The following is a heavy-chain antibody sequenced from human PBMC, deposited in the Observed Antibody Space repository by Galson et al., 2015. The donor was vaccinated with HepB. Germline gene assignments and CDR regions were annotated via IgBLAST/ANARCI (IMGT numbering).Heavy chain of an antibody. CDR2: IYHSGST. V-gene: IGHV4-4*02. Sequence: ETLSLTCAVYGGSISSSNWWSWVRQPPGKGLEWIGEIYHSGSTNYNPSLKSRVTISVDKSKNQFSLKLSSVTAADTAVYYCASFNLGYCTNGVCYSDYWGQGTLVTVSS. J-gene: IGHJ4*02. CDR3: ASFNLGYCTNGVCYSDY. D-gene: IGHD2-8*01. CDR1: GGSISSSNW.